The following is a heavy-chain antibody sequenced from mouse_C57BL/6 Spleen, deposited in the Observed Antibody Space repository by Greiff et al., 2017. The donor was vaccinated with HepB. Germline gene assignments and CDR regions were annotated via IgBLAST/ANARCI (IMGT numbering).Heavy chain of an antibody. CDR1: GFTFSSYA. CDR2: ISDGGSYT. D-gene: IGHD6-1*01. CDR3: TRDTMRIYYFDY. Sequence: EVQWVESGGGLVKPGGSLKLSCAASGFTFSSYAMSWVRQTPEKRLEWVATISDGGSYTYYPDNVKGRFTISRDNAKNNLYLQMSHLKSEDTAMYYCTRDTMRIYYFDYWGQGTTLTVSS. J-gene: IGHJ2*01. V-gene: IGHV5-4*01.